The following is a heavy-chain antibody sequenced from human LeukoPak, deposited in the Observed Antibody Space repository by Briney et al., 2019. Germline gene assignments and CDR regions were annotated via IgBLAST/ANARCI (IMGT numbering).Heavy chain of an antibody. CDR2: IWYDGSNK. CDR1: GFTFSSYS. D-gene: IGHD1-14*01. V-gene: IGHV3-33*01. Sequence: GGSLRLSCAASGFTFSSYSMHWVRQAPGKGLEWVAVIWYDGSNKYYADSVKGRFTISRDNSKNTLYLQMDSLRAEDTALYYCARGKRIDYWGQGTLVTVSS. CDR3: ARGKRIDY. J-gene: IGHJ4*02.